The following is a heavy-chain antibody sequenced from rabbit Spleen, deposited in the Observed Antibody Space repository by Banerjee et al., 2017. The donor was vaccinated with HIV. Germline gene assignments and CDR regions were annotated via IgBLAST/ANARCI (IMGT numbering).Heavy chain of an antibody. Sequence: QEQLVESGGGLVNPGASLTLICTASGFSFSRGYDMSWVRQAPGKGLEWIGFIYTGNDKNYYASWAKGRFSISKASTTTVTLQMTSLTAADTATYFCARDTGTSFSSYGMDLWGPGTLVTVS. V-gene: IGHV1S45*01. D-gene: IGHD8-1*01. CDR2: IYTGNDKN. CDR3: ARDTGTSFSSYGMDL. CDR1: GFSFSRGYD. J-gene: IGHJ6*01.